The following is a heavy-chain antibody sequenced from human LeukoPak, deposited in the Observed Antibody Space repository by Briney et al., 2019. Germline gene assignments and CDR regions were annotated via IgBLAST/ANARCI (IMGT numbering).Heavy chain of an antibody. CDR3: ARTDYFDY. J-gene: IGHJ4*02. V-gene: IGHV4-38-2*01. CDR1: GYSIRSGFY. Sequence: SETLSLTCAVSGYSIRSGFYWGWIRQPPGKGLEWIGSIFHSGNTFYNPSLKSRVIISVDTSKNQLSLKLRSVTAADTAVYYCARTDYFDYWGQGTLVTVSS. CDR2: IFHSGNT.